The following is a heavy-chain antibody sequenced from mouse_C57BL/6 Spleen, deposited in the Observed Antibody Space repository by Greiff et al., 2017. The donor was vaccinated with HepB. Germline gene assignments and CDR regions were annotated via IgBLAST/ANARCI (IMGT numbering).Heavy chain of an antibody. CDR3: TIGNYEAY. J-gene: IGHJ3*01. V-gene: IGHV14-4*01. D-gene: IGHD2-1*01. CDR1: GFNIKDDY. CDR2: IDPENGDT. Sequence: EVQLQQSGAELVRPGASVKLSCTASGFNIKDDYMHWVKQRPEQGLEWIGWIDPENGDTEYASKFQGKATITADTSSNTAYLQLSSLTSEDTAVYYCTIGNYEAYWGQGTLVTVSA.